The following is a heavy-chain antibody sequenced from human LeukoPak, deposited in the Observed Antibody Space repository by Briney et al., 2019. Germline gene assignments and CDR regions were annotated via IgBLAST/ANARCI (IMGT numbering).Heavy chain of an antibody. D-gene: IGHD3-22*01. Sequence: GGSLRLSCAASGFTFSSYAMSWVRQAPGKGLEWVSAISGSGGSTYYADSVKGRFTISRDNSKNTLYRQMNSLRGEDTAVYYCAKDSAMIVVVITPLDYWGQGTLVTVSS. J-gene: IGHJ4*02. CDR3: AKDSAMIVVVITPLDY. CDR1: GFTFSSYA. V-gene: IGHV3-23*01. CDR2: ISGSGGST.